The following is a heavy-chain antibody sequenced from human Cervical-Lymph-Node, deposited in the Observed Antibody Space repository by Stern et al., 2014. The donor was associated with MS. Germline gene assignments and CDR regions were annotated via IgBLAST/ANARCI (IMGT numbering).Heavy chain of an antibody. J-gene: IGHJ4*02. Sequence: EQLVESGAELKKPGSSVKVSCKVSGGSFSNFTISWVRQAPGQGLEWMGEIIPLFGIRTYAEKFQGRATITADESTSTAYMELRSLTSEDTAVYFCARFSGWGQGTLVTVSS. D-gene: IGHD2-8*02. V-gene: IGHV1-69*01. CDR1: GGSFSNFT. CDR2: IIPLFGIR. CDR3: ARFSG.